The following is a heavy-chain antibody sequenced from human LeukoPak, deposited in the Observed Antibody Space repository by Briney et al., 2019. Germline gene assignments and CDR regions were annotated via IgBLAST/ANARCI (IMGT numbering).Heavy chain of an antibody. CDR1: GFTVSSTH. CDR2: SGGST. CDR3: ARVTMIVGGIDY. V-gene: IGHV3-66*01. D-gene: IGHD3-22*01. Sequence: GGSLRLSCAASGFTVSSTHMGWVRQAPGKGLEWVSVSGGSTYYADSVKGRFTISRDNSKNTLYLQMNSLRAEDTAVYYCARVTMIVGGIDYWGQGTLVTVSS. J-gene: IGHJ4*02.